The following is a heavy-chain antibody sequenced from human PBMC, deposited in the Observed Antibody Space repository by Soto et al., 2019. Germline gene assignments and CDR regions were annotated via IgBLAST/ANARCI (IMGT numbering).Heavy chain of an antibody. CDR2: IIPIFGTA. J-gene: IGHJ6*02. CDR1: GGTFSSYA. Sequence: QVQLVQSGAEVKKPGSSVKVSCKASGGTFSSYAISWVRQAPGQGLEWMGGIIPIFGTANYAQKFQGRVTITADKPTSNAYIELGSLRSEYMALYNCAKDHVGGYSYGCDYYDGMDVWGQGTTVTVSS. V-gene: IGHV1-69*06. D-gene: IGHD5-18*01. CDR3: AKDHVGGYSYGCDYYDGMDV.